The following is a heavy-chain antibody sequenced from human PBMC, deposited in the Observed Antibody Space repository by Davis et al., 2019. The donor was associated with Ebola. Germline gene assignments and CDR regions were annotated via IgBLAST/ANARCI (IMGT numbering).Heavy chain of an antibody. CDR2: IRFDGSDK. J-gene: IGHJ4*02. CDR3: AKEGNMYSDFWNGYFDY. CDR1: GFTFSSYG. D-gene: IGHD3-3*01. Sequence: PGGSLRLSCAASGFTFSSYGMHWVRQAPGKGLEWVAVIRFDGSDKYYADSVKGRFTISRDNSKNTLYLQMNSLRAEDTAVYYCAKEGNMYSDFWNGYFDYWGQGTLVTVSS. V-gene: IGHV3-30*02.